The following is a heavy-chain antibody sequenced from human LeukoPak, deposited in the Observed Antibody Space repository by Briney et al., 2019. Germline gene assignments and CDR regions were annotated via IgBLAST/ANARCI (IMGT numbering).Heavy chain of an antibody. CDR1: GFTFSSYA. CDR2: ISGSGGST. CDR3: LSLGGDSVGY. V-gene: IGHV3-23*01. Sequence: GGSLRLSCAASGFTFSSYAMSWVRQAPGKGLEWVSAISGSGGSTYYADSVKGRFTTSRDNSKNTVDLQMNSLRAEDTAVYFCLSLGGDSVGYGGQGTLVTVSS. D-gene: IGHD3-16*01. J-gene: IGHJ4*02.